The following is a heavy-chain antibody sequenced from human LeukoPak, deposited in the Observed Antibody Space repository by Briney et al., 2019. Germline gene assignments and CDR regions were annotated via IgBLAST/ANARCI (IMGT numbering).Heavy chain of an antibody. J-gene: IGHJ4*02. D-gene: IGHD5-12*01. CDR3: ARGEGGYVVFDY. V-gene: IGHV4-59*01. CDR1: GGSISSYY. Sequence: PSETLSLTCTVSGGSISSYYWSWIRQSPGKGLEWIGYIYYSGSTNYAPSLKSRVTISVDTSKNQFSLKLTSVTTADTAVYYCARGEGGYVVFDYWGQGTLVTVSS. CDR2: IYYSGST.